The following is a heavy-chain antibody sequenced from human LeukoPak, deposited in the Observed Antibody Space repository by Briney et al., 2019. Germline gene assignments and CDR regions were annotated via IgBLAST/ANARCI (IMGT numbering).Heavy chain of an antibody. D-gene: IGHD4-17*01. CDR3: ARPNYGDYPGTAFDS. CDR1: GYTFTNYA. CDR2: ISGYNGNT. J-gene: IGHJ4*02. V-gene: IGHV1-18*01. Sequence: ASVKVSCKTSGYTFTNYAINWVRLAPGQGLEWMGWISGYNGNTKYAQKFQGRITLTTDTSTSTAYMDLRSLRSDDTAVYFCARPNYGDYPGTAFDSWGQGTLVTVSS.